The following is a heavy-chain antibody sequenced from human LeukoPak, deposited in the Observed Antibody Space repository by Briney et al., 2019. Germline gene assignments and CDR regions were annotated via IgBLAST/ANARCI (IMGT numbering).Heavy chain of an antibody. CDR2: ISSSSSYI. D-gene: IGHD1-26*01. Sequence: GGSLRLSCAASGFTFSSYSMNWVRQAPGKGLEWVSSISSSSSYIYYADSVKGRFTISRDNAKNSLYLQMNSLGAEDTAVYYCARDGGSYFYYYYYMDVWGKGTTVTVSS. CDR1: GFTFSSYS. CDR3: ARDGGSYFYYYYYMDV. V-gene: IGHV3-21*01. J-gene: IGHJ6*03.